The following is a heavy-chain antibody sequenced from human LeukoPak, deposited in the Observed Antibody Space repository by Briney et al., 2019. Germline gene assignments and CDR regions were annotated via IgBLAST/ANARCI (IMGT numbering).Heavy chain of an antibody. Sequence: PGGSLRLSCAASRFTFSDYYVSWIRQAPGKGLEWVSYISSSGSTIYYADSVKGRFTISRDNAKNTLYLQMNSLRAEDTAVYYCAREDVDDYYYGMDVWGQGTTVTVSS. D-gene: IGHD5-12*01. J-gene: IGHJ6*02. CDR3: AREDVDDYYYGMDV. V-gene: IGHV3-11*04. CDR2: ISSSGSTI. CDR1: RFTFSDYY.